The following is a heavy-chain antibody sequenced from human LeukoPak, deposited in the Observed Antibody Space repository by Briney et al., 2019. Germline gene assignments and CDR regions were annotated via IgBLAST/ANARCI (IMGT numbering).Heavy chain of an antibody. CDR3: ACRRSIENNYFDY. CDR1: GGGHY. CDR2: MYYTGTT. Sequence: SETLSLTCTVPGGGHYWGWIRQPPGKGLEWIGSMYYTGTTYYNPSLKSRVIISIDTSKNQFSLKLTSVTAADTAVYHCACRRSIENNYFDYWGQGTLVTVSS. V-gene: IGHV4-39*07. D-gene: IGHD5-24*01. J-gene: IGHJ4*02.